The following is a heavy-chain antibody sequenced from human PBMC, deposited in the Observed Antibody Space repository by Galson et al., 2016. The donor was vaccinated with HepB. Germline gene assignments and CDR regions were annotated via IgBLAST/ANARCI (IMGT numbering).Heavy chain of an antibody. D-gene: IGHD6-19*01. CDR1: GFTFSAFA. CDR3: AMKQGAVARRGDSFDY. V-gene: IGHV3-23*01. J-gene: IGHJ4*02. CDR2: IGVSDYDT. Sequence: SLRLSCAASGFTFSAFALNWVRQVPGKGLEWVAPIGVSDYDTRYRDSVRGRFTISRDNSKNTLYLQINSLRTEDTALYYCAMKQGAVARRGDSFDYWGQGTMVTVSS.